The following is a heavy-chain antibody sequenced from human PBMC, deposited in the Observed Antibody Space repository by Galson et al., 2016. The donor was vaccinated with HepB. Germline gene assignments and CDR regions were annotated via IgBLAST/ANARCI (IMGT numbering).Heavy chain of an antibody. CDR1: GGMFSNYA. D-gene: IGHD2-21*02. V-gene: IGHV1-69*13. Sequence: SVKVSCKASGGMFSNYAISWVRQAPGQGLEWMGWIIPMFDTPNYAQKFQDRVTFTADESTSTAYMELSSLRSEDTAIYYCARRGDYGGDFANGYFQHWGQGTLVTVSS. J-gene: IGHJ1*01. CDR3: ARRGDYGGDFANGYFQH. CDR2: IIPMFDTP.